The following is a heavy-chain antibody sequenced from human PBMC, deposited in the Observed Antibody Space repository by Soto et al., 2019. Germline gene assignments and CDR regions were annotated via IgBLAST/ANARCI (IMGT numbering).Heavy chain of an antibody. V-gene: IGHV1-69*13. CDR3: AIGYCSSTSCSRGWLRYFDY. CDR2: IIPIFGTA. D-gene: IGHD2-2*03. Sequence: GASVKVSCKASGGTFSSYAISWVRQAPGQGLEWMGGIIPIFGTANYAQKFQGRVTITADGSTSTAYMELSSLRSEDTAVYYCAIGYCSSTSCSRGWLRYFDYWGQGTLVTVSS. CDR1: GGTFSSYA. J-gene: IGHJ4*02.